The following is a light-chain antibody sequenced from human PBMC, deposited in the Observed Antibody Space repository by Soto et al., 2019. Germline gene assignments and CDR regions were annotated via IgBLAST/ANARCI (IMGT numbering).Light chain of an antibody. V-gene: IGLV2-14*01. CDR1: SSDIGTYNH. CDR3: FSFTTTSTHV. J-gene: IGLJ1*01. CDR2: SVS. Sequence: QSVLTQPASVSGSPGQSITISCSGTSSDIGTYNHVAWFQQFPGKTPKLVIYSVSDRPSGVSYRFSGSKSGNTASLTISGLQVEDEAEYFCFSFTTTSTHVFGTGTKVTVL.